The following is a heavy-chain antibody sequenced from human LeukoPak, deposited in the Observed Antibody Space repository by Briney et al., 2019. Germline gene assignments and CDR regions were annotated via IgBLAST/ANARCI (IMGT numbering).Heavy chain of an antibody. V-gene: IGHV4-39*07. CDR2: IYYSGTT. CDR3: ARAKKYYFDTSGYPDY. Sequence: SETLSLTCTVSGGSISSSSYYWGWIRQPPGKGLEWIGTIYYSGTTYYNPSLKSRVTISVDTSKNQFSLKPSSVTAADTAVYYCARAKKYYFDTSGYPDYWGQGTLVTVSS. D-gene: IGHD3-22*01. CDR1: GGSISSSSYY. J-gene: IGHJ4*02.